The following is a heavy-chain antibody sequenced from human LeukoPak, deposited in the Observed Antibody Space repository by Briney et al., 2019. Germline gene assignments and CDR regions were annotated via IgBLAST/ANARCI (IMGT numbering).Heavy chain of an antibody. V-gene: IGHV4-59*01. CDR2: IYYTGST. J-gene: IGHJ4*02. D-gene: IGHD3/OR15-3a*01. CDR3: ARGYAGYYTPDY. Sequence: SETLSLTCTVSGGSISTYYRSWIRQPPGKGLEWIGYIYYTGSTSYNPSLKSRVTMSLDASKNQFSLELNSVTPADTAVYYCARGYAGYYTPDYWGQGTLVTVSS. CDR1: GGSISTYY.